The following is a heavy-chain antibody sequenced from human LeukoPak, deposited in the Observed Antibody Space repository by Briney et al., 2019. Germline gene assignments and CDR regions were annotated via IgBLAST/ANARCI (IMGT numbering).Heavy chain of an antibody. CDR3: ARNFDPRDRYFDY. D-gene: IGHD3-9*01. J-gene: IGHJ4*02. CDR1: GGSFSGYY. Sequence: PSETLSLTCAVYGGSFSGYYWNWIRQPPEKGLEWIGEITHSGSSNYNPSLKSRVNISADTSKKQFSLMLTSVTAADTAVYYCARNFDPRDRYFDYWGQGTLVTVSS. CDR2: ITHSGSS. V-gene: IGHV4-34*01.